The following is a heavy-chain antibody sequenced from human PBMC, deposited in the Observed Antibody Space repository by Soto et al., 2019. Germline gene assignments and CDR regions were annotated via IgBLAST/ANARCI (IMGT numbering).Heavy chain of an antibody. CDR1: GLTLSSYE. CDR3: ARDRNVAGRIGAPAGMDV. D-gene: IGHD6-6*01. V-gene: IGHV3-48*03. CDR2: ISSYGNTV. J-gene: IGHJ6*02. Sequence: GGSLRLSCAASGLTLSSYEMNWVRQAPGKGLEWVSHISSYGNTVYYPDSVKGRFTISRDNAKNSLYLQMNSLRAEDTAVYYCARDRNVAGRIGAPAGMDVWGQGTTVTVSS.